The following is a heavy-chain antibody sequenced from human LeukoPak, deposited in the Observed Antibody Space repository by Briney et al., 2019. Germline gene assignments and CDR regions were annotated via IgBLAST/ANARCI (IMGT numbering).Heavy chain of an antibody. CDR2: IYYSGST. D-gene: IGHD2-15*01. Sequence: SETLSLTCTVSGGSISSSSYYWGWIRQPPGKGLEWIGSIYYSGSTYYNPSLKSRVTISVDTSKNQFSLKLSSVTAADTAVYYCARDDEWWYRGGWFDPWGQGTLVTVSS. CDR3: ARDDEWWYRGGWFDP. CDR1: GGSISSSSYY. J-gene: IGHJ5*02. V-gene: IGHV4-39*07.